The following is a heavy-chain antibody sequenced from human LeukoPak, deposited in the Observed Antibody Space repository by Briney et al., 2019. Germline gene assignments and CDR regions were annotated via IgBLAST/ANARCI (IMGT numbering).Heavy chain of an antibody. CDR1: GFDFGSYD. J-gene: IGHJ4*02. CDR3: ARDLNREDFDY. V-gene: IGHV3-33*01. CDR2: IWLDGSAT. D-gene: IGHD1-14*01. Sequence: PGGSLRLSCAASGFDFGSYDMHWVRQAPGKGLEWVAIIWLDGSATYYGDSVKGRFTVSRVNSNNTLYLQMNSLRVEDTAVYYCARDLNREDFDYWGQGTLVAVSS.